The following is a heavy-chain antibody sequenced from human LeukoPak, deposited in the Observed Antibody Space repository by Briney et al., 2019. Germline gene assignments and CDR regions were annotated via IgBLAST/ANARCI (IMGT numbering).Heavy chain of an antibody. V-gene: IGHV1-2*04. J-gene: IGHJ4*02. CDR3: ARRGPVGTTKGGNYVDY. D-gene: IGHD2-21*02. CDR2: INPNSGGT. Sequence: ASVKVSCKAFGYTFTGYYMHWVRQAPGQGLEWMGWINPNSGGTNYAQKFQGWVTMTRDTSISTAYMELSRLRSDDTAVYYCARRGPVGTTKGGNYVDYWGQGTLVTVSS. CDR1: GYTFTGYY.